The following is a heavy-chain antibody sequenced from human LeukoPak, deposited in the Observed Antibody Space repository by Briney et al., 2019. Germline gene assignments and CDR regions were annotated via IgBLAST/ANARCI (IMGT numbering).Heavy chain of an antibody. Sequence: GRSLRLSCAASGFTFSDHAMHWVRQAPGKGLEWVAVISYHGRDIYYADSVKGRFTISRDNSNKMLYVQMNSLRPEDTAVYYCAKSHDTSGYSAFDHWGQGTLVTVSS. CDR2: ISYHGRDI. D-gene: IGHD3-22*01. J-gene: IGHJ4*02. CDR3: AKSHDTSGYSAFDH. CDR1: GFTFSDHA. V-gene: IGHV3-30-3*02.